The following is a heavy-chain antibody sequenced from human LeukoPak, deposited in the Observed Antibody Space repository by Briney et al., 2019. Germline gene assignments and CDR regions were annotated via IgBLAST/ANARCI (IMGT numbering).Heavy chain of an antibody. V-gene: IGHV3-23*01. J-gene: IGHJ5*02. CDR3: AKNSGSHTIRWFDP. CDR1: GFTFSKYA. CDR2: INDNSGST. Sequence: PGGSLRLSCAASGFTFSKYAMSWVGQTPGKGLEWVSSINDNSGSTYYADSVKGRFTISRDNSKSTLYLQMNSLRTDDTAVYYCAKNSGSHTIRWFDPWGQGTLVTVSS. D-gene: IGHD3-10*01.